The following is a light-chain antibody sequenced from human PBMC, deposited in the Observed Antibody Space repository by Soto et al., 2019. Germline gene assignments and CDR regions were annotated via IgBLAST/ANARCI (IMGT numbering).Light chain of an antibody. J-gene: IGLJ2*01. V-gene: IGLV2-14*03. CDR2: DVS. Sequence: QSALTQPASVSRSPGQSITISCTGTNRVIVDYNYVSWYQQHPGKAPKVMIHDVSIRPSGVSERFSGSKSGYTASLTISGLQAEDEADYYCSSYTSDSTVEVTFGGGTKLTVL. CDR1: NRVIVDYNY. CDR3: SSYTSDSTVEVT.